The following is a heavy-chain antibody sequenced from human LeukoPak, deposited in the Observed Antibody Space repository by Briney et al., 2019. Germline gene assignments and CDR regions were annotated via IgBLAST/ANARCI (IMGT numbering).Heavy chain of an antibody. CDR1: GGSFSGYY. J-gene: IGHJ6*02. D-gene: IGHD1-26*01. Sequence: SETLSLTCAVYGGSFSGYYWSWIRQPPGKGLEWIGYIYYSGSTNYNPSLKSRVTISVDTSKNQFSLKLSSVTAADTAVYYCAGSVGSYGYYYYYGMDVWGQGTTVTVSS. V-gene: IGHV4-59*08. CDR2: IYYSGST. CDR3: AGSVGSYGYYYYYGMDV.